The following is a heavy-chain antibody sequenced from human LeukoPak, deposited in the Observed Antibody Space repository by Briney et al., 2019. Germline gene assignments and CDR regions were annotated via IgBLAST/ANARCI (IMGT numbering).Heavy chain of an antibody. Sequence: SQTLSLTCTVSGGSISSGGYYWSWIRQHPGKGLEWIGYIYYSGSTNYNPSLKSRVTMSVDTSKNQFSLKLNPVTAADTAVYFCARLRCSGNTCASRGAFDIWGRGTMVTVSS. CDR3: ARLRCSGNTCASRGAFDI. V-gene: IGHV4-31*03. J-gene: IGHJ3*02. CDR1: GGSISSGGYY. D-gene: IGHD2-2*01. CDR2: IYYSGST.